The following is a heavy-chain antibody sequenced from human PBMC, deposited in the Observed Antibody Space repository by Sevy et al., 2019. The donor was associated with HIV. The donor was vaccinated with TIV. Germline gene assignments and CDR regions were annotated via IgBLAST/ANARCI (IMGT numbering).Heavy chain of an antibody. Sequence: GGSLRLSCAASGFTFSRYAMNWLRQAPGKGLEWVSTISGSGGSTYYADSVKGRFTISRGNSKKTLDLQMNSLRADDTAVYYCAKGRGDIVIMVYGFAFDIWGQGTMVTVSS. V-gene: IGHV3-23*01. J-gene: IGHJ3*02. D-gene: IGHD2-8*01. CDR1: GFTFSRYA. CDR3: AKGRGDIVIMVYGFAFDI. CDR2: ISGSGGST.